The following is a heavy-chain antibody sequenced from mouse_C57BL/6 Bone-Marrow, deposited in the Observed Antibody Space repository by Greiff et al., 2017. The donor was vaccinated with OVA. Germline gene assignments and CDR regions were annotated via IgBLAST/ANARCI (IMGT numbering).Heavy chain of an antibody. CDR3: AREDYGSSGYALDY. Sequence: EVQLVESEGGLVQPGSSMKLSCTASGFTFSDYYMAWVRQVPEKGLEWVANINYDGSSTYYLDSLKSRFIISRDNAKNILYLQMISLKSEDTATYYCAREDYGSSGYALDYWGQGTAVTVSA. D-gene: IGHD1-1*01. J-gene: IGHJ4*01. CDR1: GFTFSDYY. CDR2: INYDGSST. V-gene: IGHV5-16*01.